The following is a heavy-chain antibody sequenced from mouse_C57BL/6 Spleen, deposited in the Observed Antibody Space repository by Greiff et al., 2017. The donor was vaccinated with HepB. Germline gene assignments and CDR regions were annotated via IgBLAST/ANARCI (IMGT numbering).Heavy chain of an antibody. J-gene: IGHJ2*01. V-gene: IGHV1-42*01. CDR2: INPSTGGT. CDR1: GYSFTGYY. D-gene: IGHD2-3*01. Sequence: EVQLQQSGPELVKPGASVKISCKASGYSFTGYYMNWVKQSPEKSLEWIGEINPSTGGTTYNQKFKAKATLTVDKSSSTAYMQLKSLTSEDSAVYYCARGWLLRVDYWGQGTTLTVSS. CDR3: ARGWLLRVDY.